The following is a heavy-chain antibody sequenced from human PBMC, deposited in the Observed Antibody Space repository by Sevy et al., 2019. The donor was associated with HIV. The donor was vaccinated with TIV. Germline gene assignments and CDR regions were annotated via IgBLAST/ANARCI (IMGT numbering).Heavy chain of an antibody. V-gene: IGHV3-21*01. CDR1: GFTFRSYS. J-gene: IGHJ6*02. D-gene: IGHD1-20*01. CDR3: ARPTSGLSEYEPLDNARFYGMDV. CDR2: ITSSSSFI. Sequence: GGSLRLSCAASGFTFRSYSMNWVRQAPGRGLEWVSSITSSSSFIFYADSVKGRFTISRDNAKNSLFPQMNSLRAEDTAVYYCARPTSGLSEYEPLDNARFYGMDVWGQGTTVTVSS.